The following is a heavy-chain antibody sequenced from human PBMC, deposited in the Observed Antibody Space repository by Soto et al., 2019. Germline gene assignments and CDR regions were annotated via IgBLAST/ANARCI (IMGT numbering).Heavy chain of an antibody. Sequence: GESLKISCKASGYSFTNYWIGWVRQMPGTGLEWMGSFFPGDSNIKYSPSFQGQVTISADKSIITAYLQWSSLKASDTAMYYCVRGLGYCWNTSCYIFDYWGQGTLVTVSS. D-gene: IGHD2-2*02. CDR3: VRGLGYCWNTSCYIFDY. CDR2: FFPGDSNI. CDR1: GYSFTNYW. J-gene: IGHJ4*02. V-gene: IGHV5-51*01.